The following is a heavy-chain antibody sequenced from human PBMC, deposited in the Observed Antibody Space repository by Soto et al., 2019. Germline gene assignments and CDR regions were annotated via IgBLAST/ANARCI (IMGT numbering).Heavy chain of an antibody. CDR1: GYTFTSYG. J-gene: IGHJ4*02. Sequence: QVQLVQSGAEVKNSGASVKVSCKASGYTFTSYGFSWVRQAPGQGLEWMGWISASNGNTNYAQKLQGRVTMTTDTSTGTAYMELRSLRSDDTATYYCAREGFEQQLAYWGQGTLVTVSS. D-gene: IGHD6-13*01. CDR3: AREGFEQQLAY. CDR2: ISASNGNT. V-gene: IGHV1-18*01.